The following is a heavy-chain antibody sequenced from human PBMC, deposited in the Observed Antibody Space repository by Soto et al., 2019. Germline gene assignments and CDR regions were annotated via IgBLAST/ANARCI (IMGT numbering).Heavy chain of an antibody. CDR1: GGTFSSYT. V-gene: IGHV1-69*02. Sequence: QVQLVQSGAEVKKPGSSVKVSCKASGGTFSSYTISWVRQAPGQGLEWMGRIIPILGIANYAQKFQGRVTIXGXXSTSTAYMELSSLRSEDTAVYYCAGRQQLVRGMDVWGQGTTVTVSS. J-gene: IGHJ6*02. D-gene: IGHD6-13*01. CDR3: AGRQQLVRGMDV. CDR2: IIPILGIA.